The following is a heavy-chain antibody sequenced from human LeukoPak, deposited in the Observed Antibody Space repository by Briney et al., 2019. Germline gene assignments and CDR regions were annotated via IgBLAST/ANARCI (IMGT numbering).Heavy chain of an antibody. CDR3: ARFGGQWYAFDI. Sequence: PSETLSLTCTVSGGSISSYYWSWIRQPPGKGLEWIGYIYYSGSTNYNPSLKSRVTISVDTSKNQFSLKLSSVTAADTAVYYCARFGGQWYAFDIWGQGTMVTVSS. D-gene: IGHD2-15*01. CDR2: IYYSGST. J-gene: IGHJ3*02. CDR1: GGSISSYY. V-gene: IGHV4-59*01.